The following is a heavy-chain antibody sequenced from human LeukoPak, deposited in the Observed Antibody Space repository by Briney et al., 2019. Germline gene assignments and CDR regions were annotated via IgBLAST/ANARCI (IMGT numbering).Heavy chain of an antibody. J-gene: IGHJ4*02. D-gene: IGHD3-10*01. CDR2: ISSSSSYI. CDR1: GFTFSSYS. V-gene: IGHV3-21*01. CDR3: ARDRLWFGEFPFDY. Sequence: PGGSLRLSCAASGFTFSSYSMNWVRQAPGKGLEWVSSISSSSSYIYYADSVKGRFTISRDNAKNSLYLQMNSLRAEDTAVYYCARDRLWFGEFPFDYWGQGTLVTVSS.